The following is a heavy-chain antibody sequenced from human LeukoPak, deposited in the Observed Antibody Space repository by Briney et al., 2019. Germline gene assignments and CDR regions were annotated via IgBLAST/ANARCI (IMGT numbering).Heavy chain of an antibody. CDR1: GYTFTSYG. CDR3: ARFPPFCSSTSCYTAGISY. Sequence: VKVSCKASGYTFTSYGISWVRQAPGQGLEWMGWISAYNGSTNYAQKLQGRVTMTTDTSTSTAYMELRSLRSDDTAVYYCARFPPFCSSTSCYTAGISYWGQGTLVTVSS. J-gene: IGHJ4*02. V-gene: IGHV1-18*01. CDR2: ISAYNGST. D-gene: IGHD2-2*02.